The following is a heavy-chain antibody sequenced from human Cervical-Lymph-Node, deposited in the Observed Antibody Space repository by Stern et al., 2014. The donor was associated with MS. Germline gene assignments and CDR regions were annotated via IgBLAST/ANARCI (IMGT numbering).Heavy chain of an antibody. Sequence: VQLEESGGGVVQPGGSLRLSCAASGFTFSTYGMHWVRQAPGKGLEWVAVIWVDGSNKSDAESVKGRFTISRDKSKNTLSLEMNSLRGEDAAVYDGARERAYNRSPVDYWGQGTPVTVSS. D-gene: IGHD1-14*01. V-gene: IGHV3-33*01. CDR2: IWVDGSNK. CDR3: ARERAYNRSPVDY. J-gene: IGHJ4*02. CDR1: GFTFSTYG.